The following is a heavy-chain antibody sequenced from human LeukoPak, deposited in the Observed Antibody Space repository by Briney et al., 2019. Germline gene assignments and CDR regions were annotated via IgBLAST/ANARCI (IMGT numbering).Heavy chain of an antibody. CDR2: IKSDESER. D-gene: IGHD6-13*01. Sequence: GGSLRLSCAASGFTFSDYWMSWVRQAPGKGLEWVANIKSDESERFFLDPVKGRFTISRDNAKNSVYLQMSSLRAEDTGVYYCATTLNIATPGHLWGQGALVTVSS. V-gene: IGHV3-7*01. J-gene: IGHJ4*02. CDR1: GFTFSDYW. CDR3: ATTLNIATPGHL.